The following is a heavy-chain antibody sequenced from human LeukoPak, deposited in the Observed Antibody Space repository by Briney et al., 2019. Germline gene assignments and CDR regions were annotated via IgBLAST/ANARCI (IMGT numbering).Heavy chain of an antibody. CDR2: IKEDESEK. CDR3: TKDLRSGTVAGTIIIEF. Sequence: GGSLRLSCAASGFSFSGYWMSWVRQAPGKGLEWVANIKEDESEKYYVDSVKGRFTISRDNGENSLYLNMNSLRIEDTAMYYCTKDLRSGTVAGTIIIEFWGQGALVTVSS. J-gene: IGHJ4*02. CDR1: GFSFSGYW. V-gene: IGHV3-7*03. D-gene: IGHD6-19*01.